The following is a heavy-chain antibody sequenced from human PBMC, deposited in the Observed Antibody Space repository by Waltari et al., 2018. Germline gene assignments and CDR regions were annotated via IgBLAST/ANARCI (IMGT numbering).Heavy chain of an antibody. D-gene: IGHD2-2*01. CDR1: GFTFRSYS. V-gene: IGHV3-21*01. J-gene: IGHJ6*02. Sequence: EVQLVESGGGLVKPGGSLRLSCAASGFTFRSYSMNWVPPAPGKRREGFSSISSSSSYRYYADSLKGRFTISRDNAKNSLYLQMNSLRAEDTAVYYCARVRPDCSSTSCYYYYYGMDVWGQGTTVTVSS. CDR3: ARVRPDCSSTSCYYYYYGMDV. CDR2: ISSSSSYR.